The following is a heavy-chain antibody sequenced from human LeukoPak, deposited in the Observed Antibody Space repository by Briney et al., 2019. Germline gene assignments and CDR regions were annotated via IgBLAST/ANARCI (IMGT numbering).Heavy chain of an antibody. CDR3: AKEDHRGSDPPWFDP. D-gene: IGHD3-10*01. J-gene: IGHJ5*02. Sequence: MTSETLSLTCTVSGGSISTYYWSWIRQPPGKGLEWIGYIYYSGSTNYNPSLKSRVTISIDTSKNQFSLKLSSVTAADTAIYYCAKEDHRGSDPPWFDPWGQGTLVTVSS. CDR1: GGSISTYY. CDR2: IYYSGST. V-gene: IGHV4-59*01.